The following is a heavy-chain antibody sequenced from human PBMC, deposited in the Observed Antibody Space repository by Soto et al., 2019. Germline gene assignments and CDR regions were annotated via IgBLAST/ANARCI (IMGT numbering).Heavy chain of an antibody. D-gene: IGHD3-3*01. CDR3: VKVGAIDWYFAH. Sequence: GGSLRLSCAASGFTLSNYAMSWVRQAPGKGLEWISGISNSGGGTYYAHSVEGRFTISRDTSKNSLCLQTSSLRVEDTAIYYCVKVGAIDWYFAHWGHGTLVTVSS. CDR1: GFTLSNYA. V-gene: IGHV3-23*01. CDR2: ISNSGGGT. J-gene: IGHJ2*01.